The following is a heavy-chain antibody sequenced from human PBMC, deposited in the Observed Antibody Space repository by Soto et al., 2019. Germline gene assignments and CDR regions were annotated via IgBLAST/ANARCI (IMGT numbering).Heavy chain of an antibody. V-gene: IGHV4-61*01. CDR2: IYYSGST. J-gene: IGHJ5*02. CDR1: GGSVSSGSYY. CDR3: ASLGGCGVFGGGYQNWFAP. D-gene: IGHD3-3*01. Sequence: QVQLQESGPGLVKPSETLSLTCTVSGGSVSSGSYYWSWIRQPPGKGLEWIGYIYYSGSTNYNPSLKSGVPKTVATSKNRFSLRLSSGTAANTAVYYWASLGGCGVFGGGYQNWFAPGGQGPLVTLSP.